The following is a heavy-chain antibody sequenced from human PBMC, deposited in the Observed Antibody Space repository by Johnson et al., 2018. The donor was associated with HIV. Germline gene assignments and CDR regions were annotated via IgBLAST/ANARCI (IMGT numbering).Heavy chain of an antibody. J-gene: IGHJ3*02. D-gene: IGHD6-13*01. CDR2: ISYDGSNK. V-gene: IGHV3-30*03. CDR3: ARVPSAAAGSRGGAFDI. Sequence: QVQLVESGGGVVQPGRSLRHSCAASGFTFSSYGMHWVRQAPGKGLEWVAVISYDGSNKYYADSVKGRFTISRDNSKNTLYLQMNSLRAEDTAVYYCARVPSAAAGSRGGAFDIWGQGTMVTVSS. CDR1: GFTFSSYG.